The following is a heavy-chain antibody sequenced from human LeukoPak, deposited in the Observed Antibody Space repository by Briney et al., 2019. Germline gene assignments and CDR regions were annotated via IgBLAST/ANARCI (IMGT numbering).Heavy chain of an antibody. J-gene: IGHJ1*01. CDR2: IWYDGSNE. V-gene: IGHV3-33*06. CDR1: GFTFITYG. Sequence: GGSLRLSCAASGFTFITYGMHWVRQAPGKGLEWVAVIWYDGSNEYYADSAKGRFTISRDNTKNTLYLQMNSLTVEDTAVYYCTKSGSAWAFFQEWGQGTLVTVSS. D-gene: IGHD6-19*01. CDR3: TKSGSAWAFFQE.